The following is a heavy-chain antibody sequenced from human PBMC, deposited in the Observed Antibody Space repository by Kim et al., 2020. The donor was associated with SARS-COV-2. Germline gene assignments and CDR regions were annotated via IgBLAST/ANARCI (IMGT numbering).Heavy chain of an antibody. CDR2: ITPIDGFT. J-gene: IGHJ3*02. D-gene: IGHD3-3*01. Sequence: ASVKVSCKASGYRFTSNKMHWVRQAPGQGLEWMGIITPIDGFTVYAQNLQGRFTVTRDTSTTTVYMELSSLRSDDTAVYYCARDNIEWAFDIWGQGTMVIVSS. CDR1: GYRFTSNK. V-gene: IGHV1-46*04. CDR3: ARDNIEWAFDI.